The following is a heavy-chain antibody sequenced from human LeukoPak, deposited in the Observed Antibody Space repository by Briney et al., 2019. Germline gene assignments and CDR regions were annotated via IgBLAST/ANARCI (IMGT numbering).Heavy chain of an antibody. CDR2: TYYRSKWYN. V-gene: IGHV6-1*01. J-gene: IGHJ4*02. CDR3: ARSLGYCSGGSCYPHDNFDY. CDR1: GDSVSSNSAA. D-gene: IGHD2-15*01. Sequence: SQTLSLTCAISGDSVSSNSAAWNWIRQSPSRGLEWLGRTYYRSKWYNDYAVSVKSLITINPDTSKNQFSLQLNSVTPEDTAVYYCARSLGYCSGGSCYPHDNFDYWGQGTLVTVSS.